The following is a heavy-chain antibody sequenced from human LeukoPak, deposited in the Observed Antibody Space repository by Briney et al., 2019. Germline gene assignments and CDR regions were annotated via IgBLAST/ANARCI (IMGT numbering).Heavy chain of an antibody. V-gene: IGHV4-31*03. CDR1: GGSISSGGYY. D-gene: IGHD3-22*01. CDR3: ARGYDSSDYPFDF. J-gene: IGHJ4*02. CDR2: IYYSGST. Sequence: SETLSLTCTVSGGSISSGGYYWSWIRQHPGKGLEWIGYIYYSGSTYYNPSLKSRVTISVDTSKNQFSLKLSSVTAADTAVYYCARGYDSSDYPFDFWGLGTLVTVSS.